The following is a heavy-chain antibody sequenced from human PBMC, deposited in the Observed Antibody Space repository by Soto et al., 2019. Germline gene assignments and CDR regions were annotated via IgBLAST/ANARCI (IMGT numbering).Heavy chain of an antibody. CDR2: IIPILGIA. Sequence: SVKVSCKASGGTFSSYTISWVRQAPGQGLEWMGRIIPILGIANYAQKFQGRVTITADKSTSTAYMELSSLRSDDTAVYYCARVYGDYLIDSWGQGTLVTVSS. CDR1: GGTFSSYT. V-gene: IGHV1-69*02. J-gene: IGHJ4*02. CDR3: ARVYGDYLIDS. D-gene: IGHD4-17*01.